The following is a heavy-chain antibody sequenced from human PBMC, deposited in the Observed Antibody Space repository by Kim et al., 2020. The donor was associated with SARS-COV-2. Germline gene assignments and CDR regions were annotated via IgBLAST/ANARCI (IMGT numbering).Heavy chain of an antibody. Sequence: ADSVKGRFTISRDNSKNTLYLQMNSLRAEDTAVYYCASSGITMVRGANDYWGQGTLVTVSS. D-gene: IGHD3-10*01. V-gene: IGHV3-23*01. CDR3: ASSGITMVRGANDY. J-gene: IGHJ4*02.